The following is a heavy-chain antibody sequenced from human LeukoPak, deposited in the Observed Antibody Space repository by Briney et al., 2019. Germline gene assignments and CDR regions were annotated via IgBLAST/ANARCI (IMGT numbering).Heavy chain of an antibody. CDR2: IVGSADNT. D-gene: IGHD3-16*02. J-gene: IGHJ4*02. V-gene: IGHV3-23*01. Sequence: VGSLGLSCAASGFTFRRYAMSWVRQASGKGLEWVSAIVGSADNTYYPDSVKGRFTISRDNSKSTLYVQMSSLRAEDTAVCYCANYRIGYGRPFVYWGRGTLVTVSS. CDR3: ANYRIGYGRPFVY. CDR1: GFTFRRYA.